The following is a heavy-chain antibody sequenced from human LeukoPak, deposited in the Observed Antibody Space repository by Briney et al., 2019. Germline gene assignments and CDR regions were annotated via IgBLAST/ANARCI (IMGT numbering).Heavy chain of an antibody. CDR1: GYTFTYYA. J-gene: IGHJ4*02. CDR3: ATSGSLRYFDWFLFDY. CDR2: INAGNGNT. Sequence: ASVKVSCKASGYTFTYYAMHWVRQAPGQRLEWMGWINAGNGNTKYSQKFQGRVTMTEDTSTDTAYMELSSLRSEDTAVYYCATSGSLRYFDWFLFDYWGQGTLVTVSS. D-gene: IGHD3-9*01. V-gene: IGHV1-3*01.